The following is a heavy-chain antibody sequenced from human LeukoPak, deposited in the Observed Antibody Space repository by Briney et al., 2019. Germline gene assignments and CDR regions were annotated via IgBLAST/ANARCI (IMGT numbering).Heavy chain of an antibody. D-gene: IGHD5-24*01. V-gene: IGHV4-39*01. Sequence: KPSETLSLTCTVSGGSISSSSYYWGWIRQPPGKGLEWIGNIFSGSTYYNPSLKSRVTISVDTSNNRFSLILNSVTAADTAVYYCARKQVATSFRDYWGQGTLVTVSS. J-gene: IGHJ4*02. CDR3: ARKQVATSFRDY. CDR1: GGSISSSSYY. CDR2: IFSGST.